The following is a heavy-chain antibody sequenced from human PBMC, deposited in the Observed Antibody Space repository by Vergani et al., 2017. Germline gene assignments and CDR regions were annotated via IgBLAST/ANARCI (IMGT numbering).Heavy chain of an antibody. D-gene: IGHD2-2*01. V-gene: IGHV1-2*02. J-gene: IGHJ4*02. CDR1: GYTFTGYY. CDR2: INPNSGGT. CDR3: ARLASSTSLLYYFDY. Sequence: QVQLVQSGAEVKKPGASVKVSCKASGYTFTGYYMHWVRQAPGQGLEWMGWINPNSGGTNYAQKFQGRVTMTTDTSTSTAYMELRSLRSDDTAVYYCARLASSTSLLYYFDYWGQGTLVTVSS.